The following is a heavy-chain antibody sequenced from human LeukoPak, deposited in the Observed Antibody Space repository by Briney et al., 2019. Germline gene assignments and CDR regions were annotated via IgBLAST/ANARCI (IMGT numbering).Heavy chain of an antibody. CDR2: MNPNSGNT. J-gene: IGHJ6*02. V-gene: IGHV1-8*01. CDR1: GYTFTSYD. D-gene: IGHD6-13*01. Sequence: GASVKVSCKASGYTFTSYDINWVRQATGQGLEWMGWMNPNSGNTGYAQRFQGRVTMTRNTSISTAYMELSSLRSEDTAVYYCAGGRLAAAALMSVFDLYYYYYGMDVWGQGTTVTVSS. CDR3: AGGRLAAAALMSVFDLYYYYYGMDV.